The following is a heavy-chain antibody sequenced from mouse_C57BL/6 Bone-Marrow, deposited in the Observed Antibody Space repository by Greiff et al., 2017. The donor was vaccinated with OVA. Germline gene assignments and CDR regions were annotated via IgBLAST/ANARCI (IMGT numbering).Heavy chain of an antibody. CDR1: GFTFTDYY. CDR2: IRNKANGYTT. CDR3: ASLLDYFDY. V-gene: IGHV7-3*01. J-gene: IGHJ2*01. Sequence: EVKLVESGGGLVQPGGSLSLSCAASGFTFTDYYMSWVRQPPGKALEWLGFIRNKANGYTTEYSASVKGRFTISRDNSQSILYLQMNALRAEDSATYYCASLLDYFDYWGQGTTLTVSS.